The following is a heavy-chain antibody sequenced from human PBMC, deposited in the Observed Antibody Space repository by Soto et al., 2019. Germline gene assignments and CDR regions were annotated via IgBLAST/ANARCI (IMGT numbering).Heavy chain of an antibody. CDR1: GGSISSGDYY. Sequence: PSETLSLTCTVSGGSISSGDYYWRWIRQPPGKGLEWIGYIYYSGSTYYNPSLKSRVTISVDTSKNQFSLKLSSVTAADTAVYYCARVVVVAATPGWFDPWGQGTLVTVSS. CDR2: IYYSGST. V-gene: IGHV4-30-4*01. J-gene: IGHJ5*02. D-gene: IGHD2-15*01. CDR3: ARVVVVAATPGWFDP.